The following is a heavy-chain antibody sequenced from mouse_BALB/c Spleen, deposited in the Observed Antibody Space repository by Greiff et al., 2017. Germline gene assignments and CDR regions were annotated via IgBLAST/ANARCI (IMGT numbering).Heavy chain of an antibody. Sequence: VQLQQSGPELVKPGASVKMSCKASGYTFTSYVMHWVKQKPGQGLEWIGYINPYNDGTKYNEKFKGKATLTSDKSSSTAYMELSSLTSEDSAVYYCARGGTVLLRLLPLDYWGQGTTLTVSS. V-gene: IGHV1-14*01. CDR1: GYTFTSYV. CDR3: ARGGTVLLRLLPLDY. CDR2: INPYNDGT. J-gene: IGHJ2*01. D-gene: IGHD1-2*01.